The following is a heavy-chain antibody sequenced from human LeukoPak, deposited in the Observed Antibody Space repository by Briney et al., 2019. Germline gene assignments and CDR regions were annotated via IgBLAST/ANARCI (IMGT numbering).Heavy chain of an antibody. Sequence: GGSLRLSCAASGFTFSNYGMHWVRQAPGKGLEWVAVIWYDGTKKYYADSVKGRLTISRDNSKNTLYLEMNSLRAEDTAVYYCARGVNWAFDYWGQGTLVTVSS. CDR1: GFTFSNYG. D-gene: IGHD3-10*01. CDR2: IWYDGTKK. J-gene: IGHJ4*02. V-gene: IGHV3-33*01. CDR3: ARGVNWAFDY.